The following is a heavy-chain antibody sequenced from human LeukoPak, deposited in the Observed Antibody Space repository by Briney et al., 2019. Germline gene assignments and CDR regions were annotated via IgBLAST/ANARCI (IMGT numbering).Heavy chain of an antibody. Sequence: GGSLRLSCAASGLAFSTYSMDWVRQAPGKGLEWVSSITGSRSYISYADSVKGRFTISRDNANNSLFLQMDSLRAEDTAVYYCARARGAASVSIWGLSAFDVWGHGAVVTVSS. J-gene: IGHJ3*01. V-gene: IGHV3-21*01. CDR2: ITGSRSYI. D-gene: IGHD5/OR15-5a*01. CDR1: GLAFSTYS. CDR3: ARARGAASVSIWGLSAFDV.